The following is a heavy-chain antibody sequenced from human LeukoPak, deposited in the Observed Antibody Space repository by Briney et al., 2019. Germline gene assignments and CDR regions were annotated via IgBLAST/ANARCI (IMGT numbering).Heavy chain of an antibody. J-gene: IGHJ3*01. V-gene: IGHV3-53*01. Sequence: GGSLRLSCAASGFTVSSNYMSWVRQGPGKGLEWVALIYNDGGTHYTDSVKGRFTISRDTSRDTLFLQMNSLSVEDSAMYYCVKRLTLGDLSIKGAFALWGQGTMVTVAS. CDR2: IYNDGGT. D-gene: IGHD3-16*02. CDR3: VKRLTLGDLSIKGAFAL. CDR1: GFTVSSNY.